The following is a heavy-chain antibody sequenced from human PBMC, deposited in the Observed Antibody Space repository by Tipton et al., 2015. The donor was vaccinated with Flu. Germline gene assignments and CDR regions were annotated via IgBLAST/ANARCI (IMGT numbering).Heavy chain of an antibody. D-gene: IGHD6-19*01. Sequence: QMQLVQSGAEMKKPGASVKVSCKASGYTLTGYSMHWVRQAPGQGLEWMGWINLNPKGGGTNYAQKFQGRVTMTRDTSTGTAYMELNKLKSDDTAVYYCARGRGIGWYLGYWGQGTLVTVSS. V-gene: IGHV1-2*02. J-gene: IGHJ4*02. CDR1: GYTLTGYS. CDR3: ARGRGIGWYLGY. CDR2: INLNPKGGGT.